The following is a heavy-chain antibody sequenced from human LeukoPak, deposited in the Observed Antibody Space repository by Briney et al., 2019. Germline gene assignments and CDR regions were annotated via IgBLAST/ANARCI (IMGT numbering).Heavy chain of an antibody. CDR1: GFTFSSYA. J-gene: IGHJ4*02. V-gene: IGHV3-64*01. Sequence: PGGSLRLSCAASGFTFSSYAMHWVRQAPGKGLEYVSAISSNGGSTYYANSVKGRFTISRDNSKNTLYLQMGSLRAEDMAVYYCARVSLYSSSWYDYWGQGTLATVSS. CDR3: ARVSLYSSSWYDY. CDR2: ISSNGGST. D-gene: IGHD6-13*01.